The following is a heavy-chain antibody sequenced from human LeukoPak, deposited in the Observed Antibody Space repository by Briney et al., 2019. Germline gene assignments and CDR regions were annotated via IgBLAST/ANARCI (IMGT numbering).Heavy chain of an antibody. CDR3: AIGGIVGAMGDY. CDR2: IYTSGST. Sequence: SETLSLTCTVSGGSISSYYWSWTRQPAGKGVEWIGRIYTSGSTNYNPSLKSRVTMSVDTSKNQFSLMLSSVTAADTAVYYCAIGGIVGAMGDYWGQGTLVTVSS. V-gene: IGHV4-4*07. D-gene: IGHD1-26*01. J-gene: IGHJ4*02. CDR1: GGSISSYY.